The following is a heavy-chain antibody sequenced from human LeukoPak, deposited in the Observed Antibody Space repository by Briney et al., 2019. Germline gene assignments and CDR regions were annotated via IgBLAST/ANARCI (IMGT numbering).Heavy chain of an antibody. Sequence: SETLSLTCAVYGGSFSGYYWSWIRQPPGKGLEWIGEINHSGSTNYNPSLKSRVTISVDTSKNQFSLKLSSVTAADTAVYYCARRAAGYYDSSGYYHLRPSFDYWGQGTLVTVSS. V-gene: IGHV4-34*01. J-gene: IGHJ4*02. CDR3: ARRAAGYYDSSGYYHLRPSFDY. CDR1: GGSFSGYY. CDR2: INHSGST. D-gene: IGHD3-22*01.